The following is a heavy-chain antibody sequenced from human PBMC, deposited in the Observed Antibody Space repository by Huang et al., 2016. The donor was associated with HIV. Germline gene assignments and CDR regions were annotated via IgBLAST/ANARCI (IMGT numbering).Heavy chain of an antibody. CDR2: MNPKSCKV. CDR1: GYTFTNYD. Sequence: QIQLAQSGAEVKKPGASVKVSCKASGYTFTNYDINWVRQASGQGVEWMGGMNPKSCKVGDTKKFQGRVAILRNSSINTSYLEVTSLTSEDTAVYYCARGFGINYNHEAFDVWGQGTMVTVSS. D-gene: IGHD3-10*01. V-gene: IGHV1-8*01. J-gene: IGHJ3*01. CDR3: ARGFGINYNHEAFDV.